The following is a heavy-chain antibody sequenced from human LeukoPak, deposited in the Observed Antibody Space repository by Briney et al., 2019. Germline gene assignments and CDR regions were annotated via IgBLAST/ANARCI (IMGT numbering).Heavy chain of an antibody. Sequence: GESLKIPCKGSGYSFTSYWIGWVRQMPGKGLEWMWIIYPDYSDTRYSPSFQGQLTITADNSISTAYLQWSSLTASDTAMYYCASGFHAYFDSWGQGTLVTVSS. V-gene: IGHV5-51*01. CDR2: IYPDYSDT. J-gene: IGHJ4*02. D-gene: IGHD3-10*01. CDR3: ASGFHAYFDS. CDR1: GYSFTSYW.